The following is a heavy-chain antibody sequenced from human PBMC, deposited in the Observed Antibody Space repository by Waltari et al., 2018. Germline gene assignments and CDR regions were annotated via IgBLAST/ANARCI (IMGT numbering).Heavy chain of an antibody. V-gene: IGHV4-59*01. J-gene: IGHJ5*02. CDR2: IYYSGST. D-gene: IGHD3-3*01. CDR1: GGSLSSYY. CDR3: ARAERFLEWQLDTSGWFDP. Sequence: QVQLQESGPGLVKPSATLSLTCTVSGGSLSSYYWSWIRQHQGKGLEWIGYIYYSGSTNYNPSLKSRVTISVDTSKNQFSLKLSSVTAADTAVYYCARAERFLEWQLDTSGWFDPWGQGTLVTVSS.